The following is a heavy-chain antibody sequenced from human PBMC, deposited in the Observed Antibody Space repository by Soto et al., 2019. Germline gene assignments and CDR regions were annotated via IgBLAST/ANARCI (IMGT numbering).Heavy chain of an antibody. CDR1: GGTFSSYA. V-gene: IGHV1-69*01. CDR3: ARGPHYYDNSGYYKFDY. J-gene: IGHJ4*02. CDR2: IIPIFGTA. Sequence: QVQLVQSGAEVKKPGSSVKVSCKASGGTFSSYAISWVRQAPGQGLEWMGGIIPIFGTANYAQKFQGRVTITADESTSTAYMELSSLRSEDTAVYYCARGPHYYDNSGYYKFDYWGQGTLVTVSS. D-gene: IGHD3-22*01.